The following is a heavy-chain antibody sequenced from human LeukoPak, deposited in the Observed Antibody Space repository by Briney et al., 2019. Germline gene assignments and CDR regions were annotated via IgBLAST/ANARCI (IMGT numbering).Heavy chain of an antibody. Sequence: PSETLSLTCTVSGGSISSYYWSWIRQPPGKGLEWIGYIHYSGSTNYNPSLKSRVTISVDTSKNQFSLKLSSVTAADTAVYYCARTAAAVYFDLWGRGTLVTVSS. V-gene: IGHV4-59*01. CDR3: ARTAAAVYFDL. D-gene: IGHD6-13*01. CDR2: IHYSGST. J-gene: IGHJ2*01. CDR1: GGSISSYY.